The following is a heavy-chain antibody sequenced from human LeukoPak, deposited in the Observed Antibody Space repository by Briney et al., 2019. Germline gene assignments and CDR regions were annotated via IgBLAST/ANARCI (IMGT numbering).Heavy chain of an antibody. CDR2: ISWNSVSI. J-gene: IGHJ4*02. V-gene: IGHV3-9*01. CDR3: AKDRLSGVRGALDY. D-gene: IGHD3-10*01. Sequence: GRSLRLSCAAFGFTFDDYATHLVRHAPGKGLEWVSSISWNSVSIGYADSVRGRFTISRDNAKNSLYLQMNSLRAEDTALYYCAKDRLSGVRGALDYWGQGTLVTVSS. CDR1: GFTFDDYA.